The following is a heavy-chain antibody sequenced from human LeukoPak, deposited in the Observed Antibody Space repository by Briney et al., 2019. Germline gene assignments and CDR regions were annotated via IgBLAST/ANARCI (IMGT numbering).Heavy chain of an antibody. V-gene: IGHV4-61*08. J-gene: IGHJ4*02. CDR2: IYYSGST. D-gene: IGHD6-19*01. CDR1: GGSISSGDYY. Sequence: SETLSLTCTVSGGSISSGDYYWSWIRQHPGKGLEWIGYIYYSGSTNYNPSLKSRVTISVDTSKNQFSLKLSSVTAADTAVYYCAREGAVAAPFDYWGQGTLVTVSS. CDR3: AREGAVAAPFDY.